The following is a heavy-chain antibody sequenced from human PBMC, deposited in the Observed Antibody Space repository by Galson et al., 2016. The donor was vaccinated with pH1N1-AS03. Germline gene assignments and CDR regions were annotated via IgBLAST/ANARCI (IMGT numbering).Heavy chain of an antibody. Sequence: PALVKPPQTLTLTCAFSGFSLATSGVCVGWIRQPPGKALEWLALIYWDDDKLYNPSLKIRLTVTKSTSKNLVVLTLTAMSSLDTATFFCTRSRYYNTNLYYFDYWGQGTLVTVSS. D-gene: IGHD2/OR15-2a*01. V-gene: IGHV2-5*02. CDR1: GFSLATSGVC. J-gene: IGHJ4*02. CDR2: IYWDDDK. CDR3: TRSRYYNTNLYYFDY.